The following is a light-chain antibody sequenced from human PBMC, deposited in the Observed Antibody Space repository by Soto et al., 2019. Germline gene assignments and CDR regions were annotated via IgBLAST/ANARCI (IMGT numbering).Light chain of an antibody. CDR2: WAS. CDR1: QSVLYSSNNKIY. J-gene: IGKJ2*01. V-gene: IGKV4-1*01. CDR3: QQYESTPPT. Sequence: DIVMTQSPDSLAVSLGERATINCKSSQSVLYSSNNKIYLAWYQQRPGQPPKLLIYWASTRESGVPDRFSGSGSGTDFTLTITSLQAEDVEVYFCQQYESTPPTFGQGTKLEIK.